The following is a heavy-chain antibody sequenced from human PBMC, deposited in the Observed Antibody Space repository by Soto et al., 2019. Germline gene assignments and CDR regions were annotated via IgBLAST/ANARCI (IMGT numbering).Heavy chain of an antibody. CDR1: GFTVSSNY. CDR2: IYSGGST. CDR3: AKLPNRYCSSTSCYTVY. D-gene: IGHD2-2*02. V-gene: IGHV3-53*01. J-gene: IGHJ4*02. Sequence: PGGSLRLSCAASGFTVSSNYMSWVRQAPGKGLEWVSVIYSGGSTYYADSVKGRFTISRDNSKNTLYLQMNSLRAEDTAVYYCAKLPNRYCSSTSCYTVYWGQGTLVTVSS.